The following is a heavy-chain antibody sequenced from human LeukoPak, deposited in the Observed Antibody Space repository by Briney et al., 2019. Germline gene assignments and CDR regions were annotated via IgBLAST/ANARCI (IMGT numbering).Heavy chain of an antibody. J-gene: IGHJ4*02. Sequence: VASVTVSCKASGYSFSNYGLNWVRQAPGQGLEWMGWINANTGNPTYAQGFTGRFVFSLDTSVTTAYLQINSLKAEDTAVYYCAREGGTLNYARAQCHWGQGTLGTVSS. CDR2: INANTGNP. CDR3: AREGGTLNYARAQCH. D-gene: IGHD2/OR15-2a*01. V-gene: IGHV7-4-1*02. CDR1: GYSFSNYG.